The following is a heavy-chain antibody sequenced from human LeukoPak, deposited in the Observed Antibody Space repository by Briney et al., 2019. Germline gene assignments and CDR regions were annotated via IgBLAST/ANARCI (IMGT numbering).Heavy chain of an antibody. V-gene: IGHV4-34*01. Sequence: SETLSLTCAVYGGSFSGYYWSWIRQPPGKGLEWIGEINHSGSTNYNPSLKSRVTISVDTSKNQFSLKLSSVTAADTAVYYCARVLYDSSGYYPLGFDYWGQGTLVTASS. CDR2: INHSGST. CDR3: ARVLYDSSGYYPLGFDY. D-gene: IGHD3-22*01. J-gene: IGHJ4*02. CDR1: GGSFSGYY.